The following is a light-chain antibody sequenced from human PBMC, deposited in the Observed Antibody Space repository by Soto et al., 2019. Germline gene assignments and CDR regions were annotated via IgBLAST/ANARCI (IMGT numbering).Light chain of an antibody. Sequence: EIVMTQSPATLSVSPGERATLSCRASQSVSSNLAWYQQKPGQAPRLLIYGASNRATGIPARFSGSGSGTEFTLTISSLQSEDFAVYYCQQRSSWITFGQGTRLEIK. J-gene: IGKJ5*01. V-gene: IGKV3-15*01. CDR1: QSVSSN. CDR3: QQRSSWIT. CDR2: GAS.